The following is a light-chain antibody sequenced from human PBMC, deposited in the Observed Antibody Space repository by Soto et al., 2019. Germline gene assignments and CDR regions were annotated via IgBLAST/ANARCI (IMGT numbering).Light chain of an antibody. J-gene: IGKJ1*01. CDR2: KTS. V-gene: IGKV3-11*01. Sequence: EIVLTQSPATLSSFPGDRVTLSCGASQYINTRLAWYQHRPGKAPRLLIYKTSIRAAGIPARFSASGSGTDFTLTISDVQPEDFALYYCHQRQSWPQTFGQGTKVDIK. CDR3: HQRQSWPQT. CDR1: QYINTR.